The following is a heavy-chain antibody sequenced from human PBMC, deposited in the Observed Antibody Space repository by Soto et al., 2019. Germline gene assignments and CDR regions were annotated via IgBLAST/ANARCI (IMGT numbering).Heavy chain of an antibody. CDR2: IDPKSGDT. CDR3: ARDYDKSGYDYFDP. V-gene: IGHV1-2*02. D-gene: IGHD3-22*01. CDR1: EYSFTGHY. J-gene: IGHJ5*02. Sequence: ASVNVSCKAYEYSFTGHYLHWVRQAPGQGLEWMGWIDPKSGDTKYAPKFRGRVTMTTDTSINTAYMDLSSLRSDDTAMYYCARDYDKSGYDYFDPWGQGTLVTVSS.